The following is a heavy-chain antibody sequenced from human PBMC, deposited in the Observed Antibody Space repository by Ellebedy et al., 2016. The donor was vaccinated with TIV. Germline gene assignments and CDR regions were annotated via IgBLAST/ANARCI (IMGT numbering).Heavy chain of an antibody. V-gene: IGHV4-39*01. CDR3: ARHEGRKWWSIYYYYYGMDV. D-gene: IGHD2-15*01. CDR1: GGSISSSSYY. J-gene: IGHJ6*02. Sequence: SETLSLTCTVSGGSISSSSYYWGWIRQPPGKGLEWIGSIYYSGSTYYNPSLKSRVTISVDTSKNQFSLKLSSVTAADTAVYYCARHEGRKWWSIYYYYYGMDVWGQGTTVTVSS. CDR2: IYYSGST.